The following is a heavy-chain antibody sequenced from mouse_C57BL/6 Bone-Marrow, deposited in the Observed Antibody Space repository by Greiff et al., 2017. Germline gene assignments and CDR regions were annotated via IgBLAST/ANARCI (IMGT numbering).Heavy chain of an antibody. CDR2: IDPENGDT. Sequence: VQLQQSGAELVRPGASVTLSCTASGFNIKDDYMHWVKPRPEQGLAWIGWIDPENGDTEYASKFQGKATITADTSSNTAYLQLSSLTSEDTAVYYCTTYYYASYYFDYWGKGTTLTGSS. V-gene: IGHV14-4*01. D-gene: IGHD1-1*01. CDR3: TTYYYASYYFDY. J-gene: IGHJ2*01. CDR1: GFNIKDDY.